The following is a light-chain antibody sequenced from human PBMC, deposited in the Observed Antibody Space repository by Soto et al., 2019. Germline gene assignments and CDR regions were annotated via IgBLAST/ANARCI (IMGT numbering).Light chain of an antibody. Sequence: EIVLTQSPATLSLSPGERATLSCRASQKVSTDLGWFQQKPCQPPRLLIYDASHRAAGIPARFSGSGSGTDFTLTISRLEPEDFAIYYCQQRANWPLTFVGGTKVELK. J-gene: IGKJ4*01. CDR3: QQRANWPLT. V-gene: IGKV3-11*01. CDR2: DAS. CDR1: QKVSTD.